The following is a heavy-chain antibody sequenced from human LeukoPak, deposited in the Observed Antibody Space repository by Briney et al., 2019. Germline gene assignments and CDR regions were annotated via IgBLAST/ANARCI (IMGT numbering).Heavy chain of an antibody. V-gene: IGHV3-23*01. CDR2: ISGRGGST. CDR1: VFTFSSYT. J-gene: IGHJ4*02. D-gene: IGHD6-19*01. CDR3: AKHDGAAVAGIFDY. Sequence: GGCLRLSCAASVFTFSSYTMSWVRAAPGKGLEWVSLISGRGGSTYYADSVKGRVTISRDNSKNTLYLQMNSLRAEDTAVYCCAKHDGAAVAGIFDYWGQGTLVTVSS.